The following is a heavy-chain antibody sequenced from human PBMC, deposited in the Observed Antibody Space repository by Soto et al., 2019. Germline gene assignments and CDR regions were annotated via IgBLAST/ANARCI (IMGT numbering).Heavy chain of an antibody. D-gene: IGHD2-2*03. J-gene: IGHJ4*02. CDR3: AREGNLGRWIQPLDS. Sequence: XXTLSLPYTVCGDSIRSYSCRWILQPPGKGLEWIGNIHYNGNTKYGPSLKSRVTMSVDTSKNHFSLKLISVTTEDTAVYFCAREGNLGRWIQPLDSWGQGTLVTV. V-gene: IGHV4-59*01. CDR1: GDSIRSYS. CDR2: IHYNGNT.